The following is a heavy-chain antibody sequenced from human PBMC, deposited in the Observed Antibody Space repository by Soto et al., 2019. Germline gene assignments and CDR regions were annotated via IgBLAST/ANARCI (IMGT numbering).Heavy chain of an antibody. Sequence: SETLSLTCAVYSRSFRDYYWIWIRQPPGKGLEFIGEINHSGTTHYNPSLKSRVTVSVDTSKNHFSLKMNSVTAADTAVYYCARSPKSTDFPYYFDFWGQGTLVTVSS. CDR1: SRSFRDYY. CDR2: INHSGTT. J-gene: IGHJ4*02. CDR3: ARSPKSTDFPYYFDF. D-gene: IGHD2-21*01. V-gene: IGHV4-34*01.